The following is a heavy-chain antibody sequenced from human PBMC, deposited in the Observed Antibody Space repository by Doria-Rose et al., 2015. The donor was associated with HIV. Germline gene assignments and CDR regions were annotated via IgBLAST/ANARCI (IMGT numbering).Heavy chain of an antibody. CDR1: GDSISSGDSF. D-gene: IGHD3-10*01. V-gene: IGHV4-30-4*01. CDR3: ARARNYGFPHFFDF. CDR2: ISSSGTT. J-gene: IGHJ4*02. Sequence: QVQLQESGPGLVRPSQTLSLTCTVLGDSISSGDSFWSWIRQPPGKGPEWIRYISSSGTTYYYPSLRGRLTISLDASKNQFSLNLNSVTAADTAVYYCARARNYGFPHFFDFWGQGTLVTVSS.